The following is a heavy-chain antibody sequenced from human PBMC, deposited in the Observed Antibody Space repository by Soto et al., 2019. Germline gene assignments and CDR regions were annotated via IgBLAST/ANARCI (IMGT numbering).Heavy chain of an antibody. Sequence: GGSLRLSCAASGFTFSSYGMHWVRQAPGKGLEWVAVISYDGSNKYYADSVKGRFTISRDNSKNTLYLQMNSLRAEDTAVYYCAKGIRYCSGGSCPDYWGKGTLVTVSS. CDR3: AKGIRYCSGGSCPDY. V-gene: IGHV3-30*18. CDR1: GFTFSSYG. CDR2: ISYDGSNK. J-gene: IGHJ4*02. D-gene: IGHD2-15*01.